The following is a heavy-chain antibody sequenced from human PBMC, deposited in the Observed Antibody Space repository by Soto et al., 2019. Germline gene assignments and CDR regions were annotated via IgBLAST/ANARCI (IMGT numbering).Heavy chain of an antibody. V-gene: IGHV1-69*01. J-gene: IGHJ6*02. CDR3: AGCRIVVVGSRAYYGMAV. D-gene: IGHD3-22*01. CDR1: GGTPSNSA. CDR2: IIPVFGLV. Sequence: QVHLLLQSGAEVKKPGSSVKVSCKASGGTPSNSAISWVRQAPGQGLEWMGGIIPVFGLVKYAQNFQGRVTITADESTNTAYMELSSLRPEDTAVYYCAGCRIVVVGSRAYYGMAVWGQGTTVTVSS.